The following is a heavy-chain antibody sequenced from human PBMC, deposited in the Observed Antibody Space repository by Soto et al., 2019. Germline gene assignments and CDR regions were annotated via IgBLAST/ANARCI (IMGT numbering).Heavy chain of an antibody. CDR1: GFTVSSNY. CDR2: IYNGGNT. J-gene: IGHJ6*02. V-gene: IGHV3-53*01. D-gene: IGHD3-22*01. Sequence: GGSLRLSCAASGFTVSSNYMSWVRQAPGKGLEWVSVIYNGGNTYYADSVKGRFTISRDTSKNTLYLQMNSLRAEDTAVYYCARGDPSSGYALDPALHYYYYGMDVWGQGTTVTAP. CDR3: ARGDPSSGYALDPALHYYYYGMDV.